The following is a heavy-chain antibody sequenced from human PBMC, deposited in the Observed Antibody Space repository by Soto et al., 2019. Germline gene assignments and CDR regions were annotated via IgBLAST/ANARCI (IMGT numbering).Heavy chain of an antibody. CDR1: GGTFSSYA. D-gene: IGHD3-10*01. Sequence: SVKVSCKASGGTFSSYAISWVRQAPGQGLEWMGGIIPIFGTANYAQKFQGRVTITADESTSTAYMELSSLRSEDTAVYYCARVAYYYGSGSYPYYFDYWGQGTLVTVSS. J-gene: IGHJ4*02. V-gene: IGHV1-69*13. CDR3: ARVAYYYGSGSYPYYFDY. CDR2: IIPIFGTA.